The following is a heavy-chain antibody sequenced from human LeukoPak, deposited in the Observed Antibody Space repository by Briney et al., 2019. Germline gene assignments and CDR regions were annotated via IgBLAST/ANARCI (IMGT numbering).Heavy chain of an antibody. CDR1: GYTLTEIS. V-gene: IGHV1-24*01. CDR2: FDPENGET. Sequence: ASVKVSCKVSGYTLTEISMYWVRQAPGKGLEWVGRFDPENGETLYAQKFQGRVTMTEDTSTDTAYMELSSLRSEDTAIYFCARGPIGAPDYYFDYWGQGTLVTVSS. CDR3: ARGPIGAPDYYFDY. D-gene: IGHD3-10*01. J-gene: IGHJ4*02.